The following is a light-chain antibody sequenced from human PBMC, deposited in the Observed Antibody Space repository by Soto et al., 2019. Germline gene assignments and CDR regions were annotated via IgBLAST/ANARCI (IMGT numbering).Light chain of an antibody. V-gene: IGKV3-20*01. CDR3: QQYGGSPIVT. Sequence: VMTQSPGPLSLSPGESATLSCRGSQSVTNNYLAWYQQKPGQAPRLLIHGVYSRAAGIPDRFSGSGSGTDFTLTISRLETEDFAVYDCQQYGGSPIVTCGPGTKVDIK. J-gene: IGKJ3*01. CDR2: GVY. CDR1: QSVTNNY.